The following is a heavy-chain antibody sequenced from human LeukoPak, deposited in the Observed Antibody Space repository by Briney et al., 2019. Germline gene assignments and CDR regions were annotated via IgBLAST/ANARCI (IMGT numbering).Heavy chain of an antibody. V-gene: IGHV3-15*01. CDR1: GFSFSNAW. CDR3: TTDPTYYYDSSGYLDVYAIDY. CDR2: SKSETDSRTT. J-gene: IGHJ4*02. Sequence: GPSLSLFCAAAGFSFSNAWMSCVRQAPGEGLEWPGRSKSETDSRTTDLAAPVKGRFTISRDDSKNTLYLQMNSLKTEDTAVYYCTTDPTYYYDSSGYLDVYAIDYWGQGTLVTVSS. D-gene: IGHD3-22*01.